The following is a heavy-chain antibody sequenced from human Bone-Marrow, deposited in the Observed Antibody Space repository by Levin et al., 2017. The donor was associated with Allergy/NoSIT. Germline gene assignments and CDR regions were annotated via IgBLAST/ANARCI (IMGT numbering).Heavy chain of an antibody. CDR1: GFTFDDYA. CDR2: ISWNSGSI. V-gene: IGHV3-9*01. CDR3: AKDKECSGGSCSAGFDY. J-gene: IGHJ4*02. D-gene: IGHD2-15*01. Sequence: LSLTCAASGFTFDDYAMHWVRPAPGKGLEWVSGISWNSGSIGYADSVKGRFTISRDNAKNSLYLQMNSLRAEDTALYYCAKDKECSGGSCSAGFDYWGQGTLVTVSS.